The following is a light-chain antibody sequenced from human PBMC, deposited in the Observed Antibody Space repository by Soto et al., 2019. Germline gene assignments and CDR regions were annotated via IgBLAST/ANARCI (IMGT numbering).Light chain of an antibody. CDR3: SSYTTNSAPWV. CDR2: AVS. CDR1: SRDVGGYDY. J-gene: IGLJ3*02. Sequence: QSALTQPASVSGSPGQSITISCTGTSRDVGGYDYVSWYQQEPGRAPKLMIYAVSNRPPGVSDRFSGSKSGNTASLTISGLQAEDEAHYYCSSYTTNSAPWVFGGGTKVTVL. V-gene: IGLV2-14*01.